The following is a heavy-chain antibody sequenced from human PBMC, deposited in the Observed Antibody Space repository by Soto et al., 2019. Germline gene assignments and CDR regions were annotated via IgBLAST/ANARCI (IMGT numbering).Heavy chain of an antibody. J-gene: IGHJ6*02. CDR1: GGTFSSYA. V-gene: IGHV1-69*13. D-gene: IGHD3-3*01. CDR3: ARDGGYDFWSGPYYGTDV. CDR2: IIPIFGTA. Sequence: SVKVSCKASGGTFSSYAISWVRQAPGQGLEWMGGIIPIFGTANYAQKFQGRVTITADESTNTAYMELSSLRSEDTAVYYCARDGGYDFWSGPYYGTDVWGQGTTVTVSS.